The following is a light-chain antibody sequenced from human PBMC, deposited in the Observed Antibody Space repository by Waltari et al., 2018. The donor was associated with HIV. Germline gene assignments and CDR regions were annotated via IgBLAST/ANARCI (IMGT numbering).Light chain of an antibody. CDR2: GAS. CDR3: QKYNSAPHT. J-gene: IGKJ1*01. V-gene: IGKV1-27*01. CDR1: QGVGSS. Sequence: DIRMTQSPSSLSASVGDRVTITCRASQGVGSSVALYQQKPGKIPKLLIFGASSFQSGVPSRFSGSGSVTFFTLTINGLQPDDVATYFCQKYNSAPHTFGQGTRV.